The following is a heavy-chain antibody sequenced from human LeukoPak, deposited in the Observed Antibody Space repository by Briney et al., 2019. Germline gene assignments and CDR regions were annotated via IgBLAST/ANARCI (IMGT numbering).Heavy chain of an antibody. V-gene: IGHV1-18*01. CDR2: ISAYNGNT. J-gene: IGHJ5*02. D-gene: IGHD1-1*01. Sequence: GASVKISCKASGYTFTSYGISWVRQAPGQGLEWMGWISAYNGNTNYAQKLQGRVTMTTDTSTSTAYMELRSLRSDDTAVYYCARDKTGTDFLSRGNWFDPWGQGTLVTVSS. CDR1: GYTFTSYG. CDR3: ARDKTGTDFLSRGNWFDP.